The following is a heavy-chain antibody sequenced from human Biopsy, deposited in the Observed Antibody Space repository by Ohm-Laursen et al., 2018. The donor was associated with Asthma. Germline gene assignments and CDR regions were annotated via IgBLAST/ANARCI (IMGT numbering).Heavy chain of an antibody. D-gene: IGHD6-19*01. CDR1: GGTFSNFA. CDR3: ARCQVGYSSGWSLLLKKIYYSGMDV. Sequence: SVKVSCKAPGGTFSNFAISWVRQAPGQGLEWLGGIMTVFGTTNYAQKFQGRVTIAADESPSTAYMEVTSLRSEDTAIYYCARCQVGYSSGWSLLLKKIYYSGMDVWGQGTAVTVSS. CDR2: IMTVFGTT. V-gene: IGHV1-69*13. J-gene: IGHJ6*02.